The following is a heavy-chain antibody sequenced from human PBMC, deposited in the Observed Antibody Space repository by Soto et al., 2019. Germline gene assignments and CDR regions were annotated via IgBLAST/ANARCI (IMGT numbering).Heavy chain of an antibody. CDR1: GYIFINYA. V-gene: IGHV1-3*01. CDR2: INAGNGNT. J-gene: IGHJ6*02. D-gene: IGHD2-21*01. CDR3: AREPIDYYYGMDV. Sequence: ASVNVSCKASGYIFINYAVHWVRQAPGQRIEWMGWINAGNGNTKYSQKFQGRVTITRDTSASTAYMELSSLRSEDTAVYYCAREPIDYYYGMDVWGQGTTVTVSS.